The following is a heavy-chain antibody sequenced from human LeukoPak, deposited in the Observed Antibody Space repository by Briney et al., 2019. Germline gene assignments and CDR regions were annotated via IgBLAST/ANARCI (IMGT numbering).Heavy chain of an antibody. CDR3: AKFGSTSGRGFDP. D-gene: IGHD2-2*01. CDR1: GFSISSDSY. CDR2: IYYSGAT. J-gene: IGHJ5*02. V-gene: IGHV4-38-2*01. Sequence: SETLSLTCAVSGFSISSDSYWGWIRQPPGKGLEWIGTIYYSGATYYSPSLKSRVTISLDTSKNHFSLRLTSMTAADTAVYYCAKFGSTSGRGFDPWGQGTLVTVSS.